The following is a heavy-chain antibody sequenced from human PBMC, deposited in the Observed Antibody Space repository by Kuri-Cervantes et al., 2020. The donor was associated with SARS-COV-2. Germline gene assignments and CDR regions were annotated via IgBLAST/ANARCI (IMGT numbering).Heavy chain of an antibody. CDR1: GGSISSGDYY. V-gene: IGHV4-30-4*03. J-gene: IGHJ3*02. CDR3: QRASYCGGDCYSDAFDI. CDR2: IYYSGST. D-gene: IGHD2-21*01. Sequence: SETLFLTCTVSGGSISSGDYYWSWIRQPPGKGLEWIGYIYYSGSTYYNPSLKSRVTISVDTSKNQFSLKLSSVTAADTAVYYCQRASYCGGDCYSDAFDIWGQGTMVTVSS.